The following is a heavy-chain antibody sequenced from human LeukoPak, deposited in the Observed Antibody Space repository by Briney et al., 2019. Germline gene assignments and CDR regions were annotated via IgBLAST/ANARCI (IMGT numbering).Heavy chain of an antibody. D-gene: IGHD1-26*01. J-gene: IGHJ4*02. CDR1: GASISRYY. CDR3: ARERSGSYSGFDY. CDR2: VYYSGST. Sequence: TSETLSLTCTASGASISRYYWSWIRQPPGKGLEWIGYVYYSGSTYYNPSLKSRITISVDTSKNQFSLKLSSVTAADTAVYYCARERSGSYSGFDYWGQGTLVTVSS. V-gene: IGHV4-59*12.